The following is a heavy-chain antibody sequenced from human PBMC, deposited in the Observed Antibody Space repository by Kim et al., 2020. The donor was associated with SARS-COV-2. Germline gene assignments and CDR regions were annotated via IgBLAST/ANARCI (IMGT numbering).Heavy chain of an antibody. J-gene: IGHJ4*02. D-gene: IGHD6-19*01. V-gene: IGHV3-21*05. CDR2: ISSNGASI. CDR3: TNQLFAVAGSY. Sequence: GGSLRLSCAASGFTFSAYNMNWVRQAPGKGLEWVSGISSNGASIDYADSVKGRFTDSRDNTKNSLYLQMNSLRVEDTAVYYCTNQLFAVAGSYWGQGTLLTVSS. CDR1: GFTFSAYN.